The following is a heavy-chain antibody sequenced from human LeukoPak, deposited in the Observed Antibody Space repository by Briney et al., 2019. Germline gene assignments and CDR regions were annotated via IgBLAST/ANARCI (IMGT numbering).Heavy chain of an antibody. J-gene: IGHJ4*02. CDR3: AKAPTMIVVVHTYDY. D-gene: IGHD3-22*01. CDR1: GFTFRSYW. CDR2: INWNGGSR. V-gene: IGHV3-20*04. Sequence: PGGSLTLPCLASGFTFRSYWLHWVRQAPGTGLEWASSINWNGGSRGYADSVKGRFTISRDNAKNSLYLQMNSLRAEDTAVYYCAKAPTMIVVVHTYDYWGQGSLVTVSS.